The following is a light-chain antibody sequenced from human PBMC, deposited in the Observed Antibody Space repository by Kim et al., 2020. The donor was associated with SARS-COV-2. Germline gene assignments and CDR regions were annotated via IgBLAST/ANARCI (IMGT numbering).Light chain of an antibody. CDR3: QKYDTAPWT. CDR1: HDIANS. CDR2: AAS. V-gene: IGKV1-27*01. J-gene: IGKJ1*01. Sequence: ASVGDRVTITCRASHDIANSVAWYQQKPGTVPKLLIDAASTLQSGVPSRFSGSGYGTEFTLTIGSLQTEDVATYYCQKYDTAPWTFGPGTKVEIK.